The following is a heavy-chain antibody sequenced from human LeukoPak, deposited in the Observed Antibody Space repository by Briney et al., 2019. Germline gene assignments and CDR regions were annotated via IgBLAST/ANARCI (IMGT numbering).Heavy chain of an antibody. Sequence: PSETLSLTCTVSGGSISSYYWSWIRLPPGKGLEWIGYLSKSGNTNYSPSLKSRVTIFGDTSKNQSFLKLSSVTAADTAMYYCARARYVNSFYAFDIWGQGTLVTVSS. CDR3: ARARYVNSFYAFDI. CDR1: GGSISSYY. D-gene: IGHD3-9*01. J-gene: IGHJ3*02. V-gene: IGHV4-59*01. CDR2: LSKSGNT.